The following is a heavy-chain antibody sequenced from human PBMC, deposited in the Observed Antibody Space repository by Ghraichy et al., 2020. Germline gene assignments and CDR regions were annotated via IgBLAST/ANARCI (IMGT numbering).Heavy chain of an antibody. CDR2: ISTSSSYI. D-gene: IGHD3-3*01. J-gene: IGHJ4*02. CDR3: ASKYYDSWSGSDEGDY. CDR1: GFTFSNYN. Sequence: GGSLRLSCVASGFTFSNYNMNWVRQAPGKGLEWVSSISTSSSYINYADSVKGRFTISRDNAKKSLYLHMNSLRAEDTAVYFCASKYYDSWSGSDEGDYWGQGTLVTVSS. V-gene: IGHV3-21*01.